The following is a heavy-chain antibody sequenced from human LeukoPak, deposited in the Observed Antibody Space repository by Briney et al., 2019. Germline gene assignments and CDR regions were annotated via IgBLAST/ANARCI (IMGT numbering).Heavy chain of an antibody. CDR3: ARERSSGWRDAFDI. Sequence: SETLSLTCTVSGGSISSYYWSWIRQPPGKGLEWIGYIYYSGSTNYNPSLKSRVTISVDTSKNQFSLKLSSVTAADTAVYYRARERSSGWRDAFDIWGQGTMVTVSS. CDR1: GGSISSYY. J-gene: IGHJ3*02. V-gene: IGHV4-59*01. D-gene: IGHD6-19*01. CDR2: IYYSGST.